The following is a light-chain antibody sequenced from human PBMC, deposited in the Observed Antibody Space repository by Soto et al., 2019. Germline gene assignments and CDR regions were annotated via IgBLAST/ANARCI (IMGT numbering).Light chain of an antibody. CDR3: LLSYDGARYVV. CDR1: SGALTSTHY. J-gene: IGLJ2*01. V-gene: IGLV7-46*01. Sequence: QTVVTQEHSRTVSPGGTVTPTCGSSSGALTSTHYPYWFQQKPGQAPRTLIYDTNNTHSCTPARFSGSLLGGKGALTLSGSQTEDDAIYYCLLSYDGARYVVVGGGTKLTVL. CDR2: DTN.